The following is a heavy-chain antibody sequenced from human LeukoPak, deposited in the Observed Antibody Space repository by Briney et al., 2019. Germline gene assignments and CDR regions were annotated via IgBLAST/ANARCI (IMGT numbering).Heavy chain of an antibody. CDR2: IHNSGSGT. CDR1: EFTFSSYW. CDR3: VRGASGWYSYYFDY. D-gene: IGHD6-19*01. J-gene: IGHJ4*02. Sequence: GGSLRLSCVGSEFTFSSYWMHWVRHAPGKWLVWVSRIHNSGSGTSYADSVKGRFTISRDNVKNTLYLQMNSLRAEDTAVYYCVRGASGWYSYYFDYWGQGTLVTVSS. V-gene: IGHV3-74*01.